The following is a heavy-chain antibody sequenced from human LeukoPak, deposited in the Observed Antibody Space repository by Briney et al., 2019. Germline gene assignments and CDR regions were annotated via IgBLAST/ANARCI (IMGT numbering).Heavy chain of an antibody. CDR3: ARDMYYYDSS. V-gene: IGHV1-69*13. CDR2: IIPIFGTA. Sequence: ASVTVSCKASGGTFSSYAISWVRQAPGQGLEWMGGIIPIFGTANYAQKFQGRVTITADESTSTAYMELSSLRSEDTAVYYCARDMYYYDSSWGQGTLVTVSS. J-gene: IGHJ4*02. CDR1: GGTFSSYA. D-gene: IGHD3-22*01.